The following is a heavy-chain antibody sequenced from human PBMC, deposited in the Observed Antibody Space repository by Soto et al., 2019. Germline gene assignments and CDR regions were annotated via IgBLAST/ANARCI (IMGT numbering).Heavy chain of an antibody. CDR2: MNAGNGKT. Sequence: QVQLVQSGAEAKKPGASVKVSCKASGYTLTTYAIHWVRQAPGQRPEWMGWMNAGNGKTEYSQKFQGRVTITRDTSASTAYMELSGLRSEDTAVYYSSRYNWDAPSYYGMDVWGQGTTVTVSS. D-gene: IGHD1-1*01. CDR1: GYTLTTYA. V-gene: IGHV1-3*01. J-gene: IGHJ6*02. CDR3: SRYNWDAPSYYGMDV.